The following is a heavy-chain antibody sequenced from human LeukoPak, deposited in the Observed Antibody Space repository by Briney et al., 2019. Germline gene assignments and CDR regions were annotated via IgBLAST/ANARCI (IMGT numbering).Heavy chain of an antibody. CDR1: GGSISSGSYY. J-gene: IGHJ4*02. CDR2: IYTSGST. V-gene: IGHV4-61*02. CDR3: AGMSAGYSSGWYLGYYFDY. D-gene: IGHD6-19*01. Sequence: SETLSLTCTVSGGSISSGSYYWSWIRQPAWKGLEWIGRIYTSGSTNYNPSLKSRVTISVGTSKNQFSLKLSSVTAADTAVYYCAGMSAGYSSGWYLGYYFDYWGQGTLVTVSS.